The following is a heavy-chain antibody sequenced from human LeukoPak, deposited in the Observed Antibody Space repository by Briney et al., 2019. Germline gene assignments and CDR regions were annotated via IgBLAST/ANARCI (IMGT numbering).Heavy chain of an antibody. CDR1: GYTFTGYY. CDR2: INPNSGGT. V-gene: IGHV1-2*02. D-gene: IGHD5-18*01. CDR3: APRNKTNGGYRYAPPFDF. Sequence: ASVKVSCKASGYTFTGYYMHWVRQAPGQGLEWMGWINPNSGGTNYAQKLQGRVTMTRDTSISKAYMELSRLRSDDTGVDYCAPRNKTNGGYRYAPPFDFWGQGTLVTVSS. J-gene: IGHJ4*02.